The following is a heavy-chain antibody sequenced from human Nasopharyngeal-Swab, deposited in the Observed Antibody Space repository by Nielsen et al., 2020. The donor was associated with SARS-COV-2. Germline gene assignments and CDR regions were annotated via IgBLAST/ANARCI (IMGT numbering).Heavy chain of an antibody. D-gene: IGHD2-2*01. CDR3: ARISIPGAMVGYFYYYGVDV. V-gene: IGHV2-70*01. J-gene: IGHJ6*02. Sequence: WIRQPPGKALEWLALIYWNDDKRYSTSLKTRLTISKDTSKNQVVLKMTNMDPVDTATYYCARISIPGAMVGYFYYYGVDVWGQGTTVTVSS. CDR2: IYWNDDK.